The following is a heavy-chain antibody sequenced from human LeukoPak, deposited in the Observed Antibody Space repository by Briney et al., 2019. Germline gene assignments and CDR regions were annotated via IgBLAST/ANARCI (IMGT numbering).Heavy chain of an antibody. V-gene: IGHV1-18*01. CDR2: ISAYNGNT. CDR3: ARDFPNYDSSGYYYVAFDI. Sequence: ASVKVSCKASGYTFTSYGISWLRQAPGQGLEWMGWISAYNGNTNYAQKLQGRVTMTTDTSTSTAYMELRSLRSDDTAVYYCARDFPNYDSSGYYYVAFDIWGQGTMVTVSS. J-gene: IGHJ3*02. CDR1: GYTFTSYG. D-gene: IGHD3-22*01.